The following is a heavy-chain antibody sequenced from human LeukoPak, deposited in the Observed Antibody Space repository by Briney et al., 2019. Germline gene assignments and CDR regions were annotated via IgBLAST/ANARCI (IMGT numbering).Heavy chain of an antibody. D-gene: IGHD2-2*01. Sequence: GGSLRLSCAASGFTFSSYAMSWVRQAPGKGLEWVSAISGSGGSTSYAQKFQGRVTMTRDMSTSTVYMELSSLRSEDTAVYYCARGVYCSSTSCYPFVLWFDPWGQGTLVTVSS. CDR2: ISGSGGST. J-gene: IGHJ5*02. V-gene: IGHV3-23*01. CDR1: GFTFSSYA. CDR3: ARGVYCSSTSCYPFVLWFDP.